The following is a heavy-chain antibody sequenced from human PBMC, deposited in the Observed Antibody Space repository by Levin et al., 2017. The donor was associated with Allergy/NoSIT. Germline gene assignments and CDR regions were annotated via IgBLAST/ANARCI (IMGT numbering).Heavy chain of an antibody. Sequence: VASVKVSCKASGYTFIGYYMHWVRQAPGQGLEWMGWINPNGGGTNYAPKFQGRVTMTRDTSISTAYMELSRLRYDDTAVYYCARGAVSGFYFDDWGQGTLVTVPS. V-gene: IGHV1-2*02. CDR2: INPNGGGT. CDR1: GYTFIGYY. CDR3: ARGAVSGFYFDD. D-gene: IGHD4/OR15-4a*01. J-gene: IGHJ4*02.